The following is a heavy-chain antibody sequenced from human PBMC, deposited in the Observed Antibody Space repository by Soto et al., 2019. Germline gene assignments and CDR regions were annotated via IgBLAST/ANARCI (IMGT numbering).Heavy chain of an antibody. CDR1: GFTFSSYE. Sequence: GGSLRLSCAASGFTFSSYEMNWVRQAPGKGLEWVSYISSSGSTIYYADSVKGRFTISRDNAKNSLYLQMNSLRAEDTAVYYYARDAGNSVYYYYGMDVWGQGTTVTVSS. CDR3: ARDAGNSVYYYYGMDV. J-gene: IGHJ6*02. D-gene: IGHD6-13*01. CDR2: ISSSGSTI. V-gene: IGHV3-48*03.